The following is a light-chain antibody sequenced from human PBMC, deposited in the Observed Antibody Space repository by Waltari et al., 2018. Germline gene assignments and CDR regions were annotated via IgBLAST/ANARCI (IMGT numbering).Light chain of an antibody. V-gene: IGLV4-69*01. CDR1: SGHSSYA. CDR3: QAWGTGTKRE. J-gene: IGLJ2*01. CDR2: VNSDGSH. Sequence: QVVLTQSPSASASLGASVKLTCTLSSGHSSYAIAWHHQQPEKGPRYLMKVNSDGSHSRGDGIPDRFSGSSSGAERYLTISRLQSEDEADYYCQAWGTGTKREFGGGTKLTVL.